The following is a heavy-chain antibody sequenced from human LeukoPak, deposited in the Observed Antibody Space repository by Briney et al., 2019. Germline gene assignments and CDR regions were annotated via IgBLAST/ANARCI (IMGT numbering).Heavy chain of an antibody. CDR2: INWNGGGT. CDR3: ARGPLQTIPTSKIVVYYYPFDY. D-gene: IGHD3-22*01. J-gene: IGHJ4*02. Sequence: PGGSLRLSCAASAFNFDDYGMSWVRQAPGKGLEWVSGINWNGGGTGYADSVKGRFTISRENAKNSLYLQMNSLKAEDTALYYCARGPLQTIPTSKIVVYYYPFDYWGQGTLVTVSS. V-gene: IGHV3-20*04. CDR1: AFNFDDYG.